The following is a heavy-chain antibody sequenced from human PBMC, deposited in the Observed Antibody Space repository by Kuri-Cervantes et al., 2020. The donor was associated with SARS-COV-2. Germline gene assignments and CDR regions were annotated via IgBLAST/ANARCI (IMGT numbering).Heavy chain of an antibody. CDR2: INAGNGNT. Sequence: ASVKVSCKASGYTFTSYAMHWVRQAPGQRLEWMGWINAGNGNTKYSQKFQGRVTITRDTSASTAYMELSSLRSEDMAVYYCARGFYYDILTGYPDYYYGMDVWGQGTTVTVSS. J-gene: IGHJ6*02. CDR1: GYTFTSYA. CDR3: ARGFYYDILTGYPDYYYGMDV. V-gene: IGHV1-3*01. D-gene: IGHD3-9*01.